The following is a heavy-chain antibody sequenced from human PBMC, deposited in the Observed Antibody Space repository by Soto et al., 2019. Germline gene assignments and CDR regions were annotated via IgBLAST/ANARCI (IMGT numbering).Heavy chain of an antibody. CDR1: GFTFSSYA. CDR2: ISGSGGST. J-gene: IGHJ5*02. V-gene: IGHV3-23*01. D-gene: IGHD5-18*01. CDR3: AKDTPIQLWPYNWFDP. Sequence: PGGSLRLSCAASGFTFSSYAMSWVRQAPGKGLEWVSAISGSGGSTYYADSVKGRFTISRDNSKNTLYLQMNSLRAEDTAVYYCAKDTPIQLWPYNWFDPWGQGTLVTVSS.